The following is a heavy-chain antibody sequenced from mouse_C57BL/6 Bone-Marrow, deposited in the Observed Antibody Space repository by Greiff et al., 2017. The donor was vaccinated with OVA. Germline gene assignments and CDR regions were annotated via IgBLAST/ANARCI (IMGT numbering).Heavy chain of an antibody. J-gene: IGHJ1*03. D-gene: IGHD1-1*01. CDR3: TRDRVTTVVATPHWYFDV. CDR1: GFTFSSYS. Sequence: EVQGVESGAGLVKPGGSLKLSCAASGFTFSSYSMSWVRQTPEKRLEWVAYISSGGDYIYYADTVKGRFTISRDNARNTLYLQMSSLKSEDTAMYYCTRDRVTTVVATPHWYFDVWGTGTTVTVSS. V-gene: IGHV5-9-1*02. CDR2: ISSGGDYI.